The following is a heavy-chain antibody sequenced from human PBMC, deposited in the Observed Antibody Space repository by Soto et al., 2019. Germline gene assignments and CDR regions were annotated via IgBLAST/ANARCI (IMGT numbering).Heavy chain of an antibody. CDR1: GDSVSNDNYY. J-gene: IGHJ4*02. Sequence: QVQLQESGPGLVKPSETLSLTCAVSGDSVSNDNYYWSWIRQPPGKGLEWIGYIYYSGTTNYNSYLKSRLSLSVDMSKNQFSLKLASVTAADTAVYFCARSQRGRTAFTFDYWGQGALVNVSS. D-gene: IGHD3-16*01. V-gene: IGHV4-61*01. CDR2: IYYSGTT. CDR3: ARSQRGRTAFTFDY.